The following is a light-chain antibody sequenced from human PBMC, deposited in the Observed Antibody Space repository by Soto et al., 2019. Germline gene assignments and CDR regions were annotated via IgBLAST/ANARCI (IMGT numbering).Light chain of an antibody. CDR3: SSYTSSSTPCV. V-gene: IGLV2-14*01. CDR1: SSDVGGYNY. Sequence: QSALTQPASVSGSPGQSITISCTGTSSDVGGYNYVSWYQQHPGKAPKLMIYEVSNRPSGVSNRFSGSKSGNTASLTISGLRAEDEDDYYCSSYTSSSTPCVFGTGTKVTVL. J-gene: IGLJ1*01. CDR2: EVS.